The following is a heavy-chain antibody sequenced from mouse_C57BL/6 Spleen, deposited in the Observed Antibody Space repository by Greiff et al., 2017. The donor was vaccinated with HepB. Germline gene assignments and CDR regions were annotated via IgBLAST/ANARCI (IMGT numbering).Heavy chain of an antibody. Sequence: QVQLKESGPGILQSSQTLSLTCSFSGFSLSTSGMGVSWIRQPSGKGLEWLAHIYWDDDKRYNPSLKSRLTISKDTSRNQVFLKITSVDTADTATYYCARRDPYGNYERGIYFDYWGQGTTLTVSS. V-gene: IGHV8-12*01. J-gene: IGHJ2*01. CDR3: ARRDPYGNYERGIYFDY. CDR1: GFSLSTSGMG. D-gene: IGHD2-1*01. CDR2: IYWDDDK.